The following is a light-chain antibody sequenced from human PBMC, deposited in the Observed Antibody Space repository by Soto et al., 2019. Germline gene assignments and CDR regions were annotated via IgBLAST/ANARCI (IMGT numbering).Light chain of an antibody. CDR3: QQYDNLXPFT. CDR2: DAS. CDR1: QDISNY. J-gene: IGKJ3*01. V-gene: IGKV1-33*01. Sequence: DIQMTQSPSSLSASVGDRVTITCQASQDISNYLNWYQQKPGKAPKLLIYDASNLETGVPSRFSGSGSGTDFTLTISXXXXXDIATYYCQQYDNLXPFTFGPGTKVDI.